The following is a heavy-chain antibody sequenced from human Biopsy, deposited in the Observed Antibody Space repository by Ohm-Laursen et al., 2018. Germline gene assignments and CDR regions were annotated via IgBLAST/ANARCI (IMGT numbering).Heavy chain of an antibody. J-gene: IGHJ4*02. CDR1: GYLFINYG. CDR3: ARTVDTVVVTPSDH. CDR2: ISTYNGNT. D-gene: IGHD5-18*01. Sequence: ASVKVSCKASGYLFINYGISWVRQAPGQGLEWLGWISTYNGNTNYAQKFRGRVTMTTDKPTSTAYVALRSLRSDDTAVYYCARTVDTVVVTPSDHWGQGTLVTVSS. V-gene: IGHV1-18*01.